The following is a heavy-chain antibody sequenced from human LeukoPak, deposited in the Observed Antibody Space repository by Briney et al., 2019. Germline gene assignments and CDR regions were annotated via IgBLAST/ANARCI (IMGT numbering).Heavy chain of an antibody. CDR3: ASDPRSGYDPYFDS. J-gene: IGHJ4*02. CDR1: GFAFSSYG. CDR2: ITSGTDYI. V-gene: IGHV3-21*06. Sequence: PGGSLRLSCAASGFAFSSYGMNWVRQAPGKGLEWVSSITSGTDYIYIADSVKGRFTISRDNAKNSLYLQMNSLRVEDTAVYYCASDPRSGYDPYFDSWGPGTLVTVSS. D-gene: IGHD5-12*01.